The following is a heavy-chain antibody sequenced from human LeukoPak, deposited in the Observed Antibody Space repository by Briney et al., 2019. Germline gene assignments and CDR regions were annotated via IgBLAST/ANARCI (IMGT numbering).Heavy chain of an antibody. Sequence: GGSLRLSCVASGFTFSSYWMSWVRHTRAKGLEWVANIKQDGSEKYYVDSVKGRFTISKDNAKNSLYLQMNSLRAEDTAVYYCARDLSRSFSMIRGLIQHREFDFWGRGTLVTVSS. CDR2: IKQDGSEK. CDR3: ARDLSRSFSMIRGLIQHREFDF. CDR1: GFTFSSYW. J-gene: IGHJ4*02. D-gene: IGHD3-10*01. V-gene: IGHV3-7*01.